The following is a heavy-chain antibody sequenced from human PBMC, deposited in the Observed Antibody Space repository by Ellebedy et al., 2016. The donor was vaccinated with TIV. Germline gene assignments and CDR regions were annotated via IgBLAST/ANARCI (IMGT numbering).Heavy chain of an antibody. CDR1: GGSITRSSYY. J-gene: IGHJ5*02. V-gene: IGHV4-39*01. D-gene: IGHD3-10*01. CDR3: ARWFGELLYVRWFDP. CDR2: IYYSGST. Sequence: SETLSLTCTVSGGSITRSSYYWGWIRQPPGKGLEWIGSIYYSGSTDYNPSLKSRVTISADTSKNQFSLRLSPVTAADTAVYNCARWFGELLYVRWFDPWGQGTLVTVSS.